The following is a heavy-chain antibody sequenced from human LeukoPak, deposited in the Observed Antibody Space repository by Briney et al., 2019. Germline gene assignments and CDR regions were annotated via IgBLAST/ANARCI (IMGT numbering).Heavy chain of an antibody. CDR2: IKRYGIRT. CDR3: ARDVAPLDWLDV. D-gene: IGHD3-9*01. CDR1: GFTLTTYW. Sequence: GGSLRLACAASGFTLTTYWMHSVRQAPGKGLVWVSRIKRYGIRTSYADSVKGRFTISRDNANHTLYLQKNSLRAEDTAGYYCARDVAPLDWLDVGGQGPAVTVSS. J-gene: IGHJ6*02. V-gene: IGHV3-74*01.